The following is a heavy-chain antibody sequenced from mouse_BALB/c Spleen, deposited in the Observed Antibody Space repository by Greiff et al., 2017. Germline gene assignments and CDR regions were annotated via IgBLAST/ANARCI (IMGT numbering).Heavy chain of an antibody. CDR2: ISYSGST. J-gene: IGHJ2*01. CDR1: GYSITSDYA. Sequence: EVKLVESGPGLVKPSQSLSLTCTVTGYSITSDYAWNWIRQFPGNKLEWMGYISYSGSTSYNPSLKSRISITRDTSKNQFFLQLNSVTTEDTATYYCASGGLFDYWGQGTTLTVSS. CDR3: ASGGLFDY. D-gene: IGHD3-1*01. V-gene: IGHV3-2*02.